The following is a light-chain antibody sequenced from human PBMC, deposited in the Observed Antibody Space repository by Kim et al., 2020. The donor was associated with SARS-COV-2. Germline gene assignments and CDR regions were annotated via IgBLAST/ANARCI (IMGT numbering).Light chain of an antibody. V-gene: IGKV1-5*01. J-gene: IGKJ1*01. CDR1: QSINSW. CDR2: DGS. CDR3: QQYHADRS. Sequence: DIQMTQSHSTLSASGGDRVSITCRASQSINSWLAWYQQKPGKAPKLLIYDGSSLESGVPSRFSGSGCGTEFTLTSSSLQPDDFATYYCQQYHADRSFGQGTKVDIK.